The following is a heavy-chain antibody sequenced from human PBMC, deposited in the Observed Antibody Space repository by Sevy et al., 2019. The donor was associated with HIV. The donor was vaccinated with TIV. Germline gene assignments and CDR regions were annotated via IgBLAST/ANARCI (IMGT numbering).Heavy chain of an antibody. J-gene: IGHJ4*02. Sequence: SETLSLTCTVSGESISSYFWSWFRQPPGKGLEWIGYIYYSGSSEYNPSLRSRVTISIDTSKKYLSMKLTSVTAADTAVYYRARDSAVVPRALVYWGQGTLVTVSS. V-gene: IGHV4-59*01. D-gene: IGHD2-15*01. CDR1: GESISSYF. CDR2: IYYSGSS. CDR3: ARDSAVVPRALVY.